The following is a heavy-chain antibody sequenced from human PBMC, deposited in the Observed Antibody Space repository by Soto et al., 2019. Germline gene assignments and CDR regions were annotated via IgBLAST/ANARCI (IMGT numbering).Heavy chain of an antibody. CDR2: ISYDGSNK. CDR1: GFTFSSYG. D-gene: IGHD3-16*01. J-gene: IGHJ6*02. V-gene: IGHV3-30*18. Sequence: QVQLVESGGGVVQPGRSLRLSCAASGFTFSSYGMHWVRQAPGKGLEWVAVISYDGSNKYYADSVKGRFTISRDNSKNTLYLHMNSLRAEDTAVYYCAKNPPSATVLDYYYGMDVWGQGTTVTVSS. CDR3: AKNPPSATVLDYYYGMDV.